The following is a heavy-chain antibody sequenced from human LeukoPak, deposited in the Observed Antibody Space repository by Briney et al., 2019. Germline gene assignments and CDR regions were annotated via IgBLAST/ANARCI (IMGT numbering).Heavy chain of an antibody. J-gene: IGHJ5*02. CDR1: GFTFSSYA. D-gene: IGHD2-15*01. Sequence: PGGSLRLSCAASGFTFSSYAMNWVRQAPGKGLEWVSSISSSSSYIYYADSVKGRFTISRDNAKNSLYLQMNSLRAEDTAVYYCASGGWLLHTRFDPWGQGTLVTVSS. CDR2: ISSSSSYI. V-gene: IGHV3-21*01. CDR3: ASGGWLLHTRFDP.